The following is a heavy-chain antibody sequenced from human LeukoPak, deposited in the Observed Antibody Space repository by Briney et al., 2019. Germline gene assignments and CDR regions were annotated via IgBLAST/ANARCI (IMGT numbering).Heavy chain of an antibody. Sequence: GGSLRLSCAASGFTFSSYAMGWVRQAPGKGLEWVSGISASGGSTYYADSVEGRFTISRDNSKNTLYLQMNSLRAEDTAVYYCAKALSEGITMIVVVPGWFDPWGQGTLVTVSS. J-gene: IGHJ5*02. CDR1: GFTFSSYA. CDR2: ISASGGST. CDR3: AKALSEGITMIVVVPGWFDP. D-gene: IGHD3-22*01. V-gene: IGHV3-23*01.